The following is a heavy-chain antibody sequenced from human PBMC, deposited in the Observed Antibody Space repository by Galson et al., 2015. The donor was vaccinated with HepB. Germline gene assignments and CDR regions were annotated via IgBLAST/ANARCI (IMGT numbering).Heavy chain of an antibody. Sequence: SLRLSCAASGFIXXXXSINWFRQAPGKGLGWFSSISNCCSYIYYPDSVKGRFTXXRDNAKDSLFLQMNSLRAEDTAVYYCARDRYERYLXLRGRGTLVTAAS. CDR3: ARDRYERYLXL. V-gene: IGHV3-21*01. CDR2: ISNCCSYI. D-gene: IGHD1-1*01. CDR1: GFIXXXXS. J-gene: IGHJ2*01.